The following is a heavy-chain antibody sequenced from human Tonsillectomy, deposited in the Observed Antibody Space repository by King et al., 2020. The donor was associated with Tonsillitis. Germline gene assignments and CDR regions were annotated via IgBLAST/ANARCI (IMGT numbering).Heavy chain of an antibody. CDR3: ARASEYSSSWVDFDY. J-gene: IGHJ4*02. CDR1: GYTFTGYY. V-gene: IGHV1-2*04. Sequence: QLVQSGAEVKKPGASVKVSCKASGYTFTGYYMHWVRQAPGQGLEWMGWINPNSGGTNYAQKFQGWVTMTRDTSIGTAYMELSRLRSDDTAVYYCARASEYSSSWVDFDYWGQGTLVTVSS. CDR2: INPNSGGT. D-gene: IGHD6-13*01.